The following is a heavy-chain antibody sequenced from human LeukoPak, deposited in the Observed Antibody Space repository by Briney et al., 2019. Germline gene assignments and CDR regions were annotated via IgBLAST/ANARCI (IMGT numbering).Heavy chain of an antibody. Sequence: SRGSLRLSCAASGFTFRNYWMSWVRQAPGKGLHWVANIKQDGSEKYYVDSVKGRFTISRDNAKNSLYLQMNSLRAEDTAVYYCVIAYSSSENWRFDYWGQGTLVTVSS. D-gene: IGHD1-1*01. CDR2: IKQDGSEK. CDR1: GFTFRNYW. CDR3: VIAYSSSENWRFDY. V-gene: IGHV3-7*01. J-gene: IGHJ4*02.